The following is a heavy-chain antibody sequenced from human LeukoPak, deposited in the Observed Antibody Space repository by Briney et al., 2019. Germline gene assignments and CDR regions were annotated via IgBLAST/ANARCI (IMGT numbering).Heavy chain of an antibody. D-gene: IGHD6-6*01. CDR3: ARYSSSSFDY. Sequence: GGSLRLSCAASGFTFSCYGMHWVRQAPGKGLEWVAFIRYDGSNKYYADSVKGRFTISRDNSKNTLYLQMNSLRAEDTAVYYCARYSSSSFDYWGQGTLVTVSS. V-gene: IGHV3-30*02. CDR2: IRYDGSNK. CDR1: GFTFSCYG. J-gene: IGHJ4*02.